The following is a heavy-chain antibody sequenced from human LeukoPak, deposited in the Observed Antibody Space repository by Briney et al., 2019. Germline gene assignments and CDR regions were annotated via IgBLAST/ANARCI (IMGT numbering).Heavy chain of an antibody. J-gene: IGHJ6*03. CDR3: ARGPYYYDSSGYYYYMDV. CDR1: GGSISTSSYY. V-gene: IGHV4-39*01. Sequence: SETLSLTCTGSGGSISTSSYYWHGIRQPPGKVLEWIGSIYYSGSTYYNPSLKTRVTISVDPYKSQFSLKLSSVTAADTAVYYCARGPYYYDSSGYYYYMDVCGKGTTVTVSS. D-gene: IGHD3-22*01. CDR2: IYYSGST.